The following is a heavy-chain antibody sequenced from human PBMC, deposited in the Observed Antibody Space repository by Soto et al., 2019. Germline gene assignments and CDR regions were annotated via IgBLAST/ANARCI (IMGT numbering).Heavy chain of an antibody. V-gene: IGHV3-74*01. CDR2: INSDGSTT. CDR1: GFTFTTYW. D-gene: IGHD2-15*01. Sequence: PVGSLRLSCAASGFTFTTYWMHWVRQAPGKGLVWVSRINSDGSTTNYADSVKGRFTISRDNAKNTLYLQMNSLRAEDTAVYYCTSGGNSHLFDYWGQGALVTVSS. J-gene: IGHJ4*01. CDR3: TSGGNSHLFDY.